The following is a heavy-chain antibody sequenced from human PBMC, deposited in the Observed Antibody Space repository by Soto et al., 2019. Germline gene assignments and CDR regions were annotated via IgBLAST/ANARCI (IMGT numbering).Heavy chain of an antibody. CDR1: GFTFSSYT. D-gene: IGHD2-2*01. J-gene: IGHJ6*02. V-gene: IGHV3-23*01. CDR2: ISARGGST. CDR3: ARDPPNDKTQLVYGMDV. Sequence: PGGSLRLSCAASGFTFSSYTMNWVRQAPGKGLEWVSLISARGGSTYYADSVKGRFTISRDNSKNTLYLQMNSLRAEDTGVYYCARDPPNDKTQLVYGMDVWGQGTAVTVSS.